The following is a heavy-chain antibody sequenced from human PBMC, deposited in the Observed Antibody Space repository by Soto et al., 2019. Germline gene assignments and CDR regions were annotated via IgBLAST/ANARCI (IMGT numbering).Heavy chain of an antibody. V-gene: IGHV1-18*01. CDR3: ARDKFPQTYYYDSSGYYFNY. CDR2: ISAYNGNT. D-gene: IGHD3-22*01. J-gene: IGHJ4*02. CDR1: GYTFTSYG. Sequence: QVQLVQSGAEVKKPGASVKVSCKASGYTFTSYGISWVRQAPGQGLEWMGWISAYNGNTNYAQKLQGRVTMTTDTSTSTAYMELRSLRSDDTAVYYCARDKFPQTYYYDSSGYYFNYWGQGTLVTVSS.